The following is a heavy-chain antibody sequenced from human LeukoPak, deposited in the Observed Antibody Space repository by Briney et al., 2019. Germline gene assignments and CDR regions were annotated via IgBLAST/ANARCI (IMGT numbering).Heavy chain of an antibody. V-gene: IGHV4-59*01. CDR3: SRGGGSNWFDP. CDR1: GGSISSYY. CDR2: IYYSGST. J-gene: IGHJ5*02. D-gene: IGHD2-15*01. Sequence: SETLSLTCTVSGGSISSYYWSWIRQPPGKGLEWIGNIYYSGSTNHNPSLKSRVTISVDTSKNQFSLEPSSVTAADTAVYYCSRGGGSNWFDPWGQGTLLTVSS.